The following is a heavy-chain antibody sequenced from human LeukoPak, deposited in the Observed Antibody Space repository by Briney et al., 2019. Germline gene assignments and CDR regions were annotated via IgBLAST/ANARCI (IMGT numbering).Heavy chain of an antibody. CDR3: AREGFVFSDGSGSYSAFDI. V-gene: IGHV1-2*02. CDR2: INPNSGGT. D-gene: IGHD3-10*01. J-gene: IGHJ3*02. Sequence: ASVKVSCKASGYTFTGYYMHWVRQAPGQGLEWMGWINPNSGGTNYAQKFQGRVTMTRDTSISTAYMELSRLRSDDTAVYYCAREGFVFSDGSGSYSAFDIWGQGTMITVSS. CDR1: GYTFTGYY.